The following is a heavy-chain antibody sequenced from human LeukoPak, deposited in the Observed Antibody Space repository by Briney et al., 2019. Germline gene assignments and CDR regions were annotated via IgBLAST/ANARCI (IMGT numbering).Heavy chain of an antibody. J-gene: IGHJ5*02. CDR1: GGSISSSNW. Sequence: SGTQSLTCAVSGGSISSSNWWSWVRQPPGKGLEWIGEIYHSGSTDYNPSLKSRVTISVDKSKNQFSLKLSSVTAADTAVYYCARSPHLRAWFDPWGQGTLVTVSS. CDR2: IYHSGST. CDR3: ARSPHLRAWFDP. V-gene: IGHV4-4*02.